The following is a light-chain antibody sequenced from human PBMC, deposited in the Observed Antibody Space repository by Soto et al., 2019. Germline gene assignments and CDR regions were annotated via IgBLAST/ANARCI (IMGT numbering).Light chain of an antibody. CDR3: QQYNNWPPT. J-gene: IGKJ1*01. CDR1: QSVSGN. Sequence: EIVMTQSPATLSVSPGERATLSCRASQSVSGNLAWYQQKPGQAPRLLIYGASTRATRIPPRFSGSGSGTEFTLTISSLQSEHFAVYYCQQYNNWPPTFGQGTKVEIK. CDR2: GAS. V-gene: IGKV3D-15*01.